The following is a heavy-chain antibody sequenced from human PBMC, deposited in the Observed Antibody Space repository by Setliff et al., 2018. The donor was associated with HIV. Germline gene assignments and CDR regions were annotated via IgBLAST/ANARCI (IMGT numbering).Heavy chain of an antibody. CDR1: GFTFTGYY. CDR3: ASPDENNSGPDY. Sequence: EASVKVSCKPSGFTFTGYYLHWVRQAPGQGLEWMGWIDPNTGATNFEQKFQDRVSMTRDTSIPTVYMVLNRLRPGDTAVYCCASPDENNSGPDYWGQGTLVTVSS. J-gene: IGHJ4*02. V-gene: IGHV1-2*02. CDR2: IDPNTGAT. D-gene: IGHD1-1*01.